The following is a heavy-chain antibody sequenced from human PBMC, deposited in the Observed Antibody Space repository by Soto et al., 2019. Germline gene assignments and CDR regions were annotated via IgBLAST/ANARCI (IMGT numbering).Heavy chain of an antibody. CDR2: IYYSGST. CDR1: GGSISSYY. J-gene: IGHJ4*02. CDR3: ARDGLGLVY. Sequence: PSETLSVTCTVSGGSISSYYWSWIRQPPGKGLEWIGYIYYSGSTNYNPSLKSRVTISVDTSKNQFSLKLSSVTAADTAVYYCARDGLGLVYWGQGTLVTVSS. D-gene: IGHD3-16*01. V-gene: IGHV4-59*01.